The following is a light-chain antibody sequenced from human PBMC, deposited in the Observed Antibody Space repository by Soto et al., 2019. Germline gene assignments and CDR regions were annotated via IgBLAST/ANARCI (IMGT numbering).Light chain of an antibody. J-gene: IGLJ2*01. Sequence: QSALTQPASVSGSPGQSITISCTGTSSDVGSYSLVSWYQQHPGKAPKLMIYEVSKRPSGVSNRFSGSKSGNTASLTISGPQAEDEADYYCCSYAGSVVFGGGTKLTVL. V-gene: IGLV2-23*02. CDR2: EVS. CDR3: CSYAGSVV. CDR1: SSDVGSYSL.